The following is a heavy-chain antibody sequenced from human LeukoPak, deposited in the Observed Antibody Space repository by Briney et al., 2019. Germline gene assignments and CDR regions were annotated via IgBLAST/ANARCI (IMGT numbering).Heavy chain of an antibody. J-gene: IGHJ4*02. V-gene: IGHV3-30*02. CDR1: GFTFSSYG. D-gene: IGHD4-17*01. CDR3: AKDLLTVTTLSPLDY. Sequence: GGSLRLSCAVSGFTFSSYGMYWVRQAPGKGLEWVAFADSVKGRFTLSRDNSKNTLYLQMNSLRAEDTAVYYCAKDLLTVTTLSPLDYWGQGTLVTVSS.